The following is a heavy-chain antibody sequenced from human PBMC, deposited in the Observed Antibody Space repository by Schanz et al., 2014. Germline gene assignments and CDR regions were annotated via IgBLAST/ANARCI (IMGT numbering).Heavy chain of an antibody. V-gene: IGHV3-7*01. Sequence: VQLVESGGGVVQPGGSLRLSCAASGFTFSKAWMSWVRQAPGKGLEWVANIKHDGDEKDYVDSVKGRFTISRDNAKKSLYLEMNSLRAEDTAVYYCAKGSMAARPLLPTDYYFYGTDIWGQGTTVTVSS. CDR2: IKHDGDEK. D-gene: IGHD6-6*01. J-gene: IGHJ6*02. CDR1: GFTFSKAW. CDR3: AKGSMAARPLLPTDYYFYGTDI.